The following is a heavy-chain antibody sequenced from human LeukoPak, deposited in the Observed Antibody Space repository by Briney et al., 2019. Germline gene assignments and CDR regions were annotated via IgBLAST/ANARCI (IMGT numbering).Heavy chain of an antibody. Sequence: PGGSLRLSCAASGFTFNSYGMHWVRQAPGKGLEWVTFIRYDVSKTYYADSVKGRFTISRDNAKNTLLLQMNSLRAEDTAMYYCAKDFWSGYFLLSDWGQGTLVTVSS. CDR3: AKDFWSGYFLLSD. J-gene: IGHJ4*02. CDR2: IRYDVSKT. CDR1: GFTFNSYG. D-gene: IGHD3-3*01. V-gene: IGHV3-30*02.